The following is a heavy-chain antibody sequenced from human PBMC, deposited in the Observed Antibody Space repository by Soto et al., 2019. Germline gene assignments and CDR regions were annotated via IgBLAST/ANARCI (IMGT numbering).Heavy chain of an antibody. D-gene: IGHD5-12*01. V-gene: IGHV4-59*01. CDR3: ARGRDGYTGVGLGEFDY. CDR1: GGSISSYY. J-gene: IGHJ4*02. Sequence: SETLSLTCTVSGGSISSYYWSWIRQPPGKGLEWIGYIYYSGSTNYNPSLKSRVTISVDTSKNQFSLKLSSVTAADTAVYYCARGRDGYTGVGLGEFDYWGQGTLVTVSS. CDR2: IYYSGST.